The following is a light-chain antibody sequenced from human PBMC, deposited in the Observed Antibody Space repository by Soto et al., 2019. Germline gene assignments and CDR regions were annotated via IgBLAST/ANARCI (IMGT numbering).Light chain of an antibody. CDR2: GAS. J-gene: IGKJ1*01. Sequence: EVVMTQSPATLSVSPGERATVSCRASQTVSGNLAWYQQRPGQAPRLLMYGASTGAPGIPARFSGSGSGTEFTLTISSLQSEDFAVYSCHQYGSSPWTFSQGTKVDIK. CDR1: QTVSGN. CDR3: HQYGSSPWT. V-gene: IGKV3-15*01.